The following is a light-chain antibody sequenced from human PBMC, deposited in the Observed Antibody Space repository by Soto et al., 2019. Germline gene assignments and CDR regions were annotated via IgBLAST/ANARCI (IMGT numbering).Light chain of an antibody. CDR2: VAS. CDR3: QQSYSTPRT. CDR1: QSINTY. Sequence: DIQMTQSPSSLSASVGDRVTITRRASQSINTYLNWYQQKSGKPPKLLIYVASTLHSGVPSRFSGSGFGTDFTLTLSSLQPEDFATYYCQQSYSTPRTFGQGTKVEIK. J-gene: IGKJ1*01. V-gene: IGKV1-39*01.